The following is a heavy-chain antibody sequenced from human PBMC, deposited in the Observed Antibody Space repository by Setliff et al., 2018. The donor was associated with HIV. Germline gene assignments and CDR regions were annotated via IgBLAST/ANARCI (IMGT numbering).Heavy chain of an antibody. J-gene: IGHJ4*02. CDR3: ARGASSYDYGDYRVLVY. CDR1: GYTFTGYY. CDR2: INPKSGGT. Sequence: GSVKVSCKTSGYTFTGYYMHWVRQAPGQGLEWMGWINPKSGGTKYAQKFQARVTMTRDTSISTAYMELSRLRSDDTAVYYCARGASSYDYGDYRVLVYWGQGSLVTVSS. D-gene: IGHD4-17*01. V-gene: IGHV1-2*02.